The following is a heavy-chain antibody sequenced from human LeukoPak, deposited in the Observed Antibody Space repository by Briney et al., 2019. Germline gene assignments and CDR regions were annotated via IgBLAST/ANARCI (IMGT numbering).Heavy chain of an antibody. CDR1: EFTFSSYE. CDR3: VGDRSVSTIPGY. D-gene: IGHD5/OR15-5a*01. J-gene: IGHJ4*02. V-gene: IGHV3-48*03. Sequence: PGGSLRLSCVASEFTFSSYEMNWVRPAPGEGREWVSYTRRFGITLYYADFVKGRFAISRDNGKNTVYLQMNSLRDEGTGVYYCVGDRSVSTIPGYRGQGTLVTVSS. CDR2: TRRFGITL.